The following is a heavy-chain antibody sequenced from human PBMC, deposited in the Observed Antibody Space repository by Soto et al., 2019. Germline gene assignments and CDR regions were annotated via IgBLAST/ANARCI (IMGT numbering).Heavy chain of an antibody. Sequence: QVQLVQSGAEVKKPGSSVKVSCKASGGTFSSYAISWVRQAPGQGLEWMGGIIPIFGTANYAQKFQGRVTITADESTSAAYTELSSLRSEDTAVYYCARDRLPSNLDIVVVVAESNWFDPWGQGTLVTVSS. D-gene: IGHD2-15*01. CDR3: ARDRLPSNLDIVVVVAESNWFDP. J-gene: IGHJ5*02. CDR2: IIPIFGTA. V-gene: IGHV1-69*12. CDR1: GGTFSSYA.